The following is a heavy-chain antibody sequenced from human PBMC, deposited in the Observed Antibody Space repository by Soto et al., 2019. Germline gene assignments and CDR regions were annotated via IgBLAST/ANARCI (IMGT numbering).Heavy chain of an antibody. V-gene: IGHV6-1*01. J-gene: IGHJ6*02. D-gene: IGHD3-16*01. CDR1: GDSVSISSAA. CDR3: AGVVWFRGMDV. CDR2: TYYRSKWIH. Sequence: SQTLSLTCDISGDSVSISSAAWNWIRQSPSRGLEWLGRTYYRSKWIHEYTLSMESRITINPDTSKNQFSLHIYSVTPEDTAVYYCAGVVWFRGMDVWGQGTPVTVSS.